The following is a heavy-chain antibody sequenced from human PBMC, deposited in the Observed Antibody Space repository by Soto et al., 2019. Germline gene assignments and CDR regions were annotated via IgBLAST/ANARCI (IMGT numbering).Heavy chain of an antibody. V-gene: IGHV4-39*01. CDR3: ARDFWSGYYRDDAFDI. CDR1: GGSISSSSYY. J-gene: IGHJ3*02. Sequence: SETLSLTCTVSGGSISSSSYYWGWIRQPPGKGMEWIGSIYYSGSTYYNPSLKSRVTISVDTSKNQFSLKLSSVTAADTAVYYCARDFWSGYYRDDAFDIWGQGTMVT. D-gene: IGHD3-3*01. CDR2: IYYSGST.